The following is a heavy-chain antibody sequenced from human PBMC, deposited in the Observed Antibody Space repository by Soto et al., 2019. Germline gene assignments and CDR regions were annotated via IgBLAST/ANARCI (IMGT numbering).Heavy chain of an antibody. D-gene: IGHD5-18*01. CDR2: ISAYNGNT. CDR3: ARDLSYCLCDY. V-gene: IGHV1-18*01. CDR1: GYTFTSYG. J-gene: IGHJ4*02. Sequence: QVQLVQSGAEVKKPGASVKVSCKASGYTFTSYGISWVRQAPGQGLEWMGWISAYNGNTNYAQKLQGRVSMTTDTSRSTAYMELRSRRSGDTAVYYCARDLSYCLCDYWGQGTLVTVSS.